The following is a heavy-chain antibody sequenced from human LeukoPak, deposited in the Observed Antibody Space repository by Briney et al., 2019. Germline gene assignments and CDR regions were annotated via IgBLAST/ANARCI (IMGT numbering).Heavy chain of an antibody. J-gene: IGHJ5*02. D-gene: IGHD3-10*01. Sequence: SETLSLTCAFYGGSFSGYYWSWIRQPPGKGLEWIGEINHSGSTNYNPSLKSRVTISVDTSKNQFSLKLSSVTAADTAVYYCARGRRFGELLNWFDPWGQGTLVTVSS. CDR1: GGSFSGYY. CDR3: ARGRRFGELLNWFDP. V-gene: IGHV4-34*01. CDR2: INHSGST.